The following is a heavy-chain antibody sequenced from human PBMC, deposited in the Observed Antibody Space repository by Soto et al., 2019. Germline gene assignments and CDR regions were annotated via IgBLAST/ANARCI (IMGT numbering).Heavy chain of an antibody. V-gene: IGHV4-30-2*01. Sequence: PSETLSLTCAVSGGSISSGGYSWSWIRQPPGKGLEWIGYIYHSGSTYYNPSLKSRVTISVDRSKNQFSLKLSSVTAADTAVYYCARESTSRAGVPDYWGQGTLVTVSS. CDR3: ARESTSRAGVPDY. J-gene: IGHJ4*02. CDR1: GGSISSGGYS. CDR2: IYHSGST. D-gene: IGHD6-6*01.